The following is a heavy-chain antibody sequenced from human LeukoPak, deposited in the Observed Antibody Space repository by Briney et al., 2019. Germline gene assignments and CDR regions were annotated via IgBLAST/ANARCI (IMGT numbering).Heavy chain of an antibody. V-gene: IGHV1-2*02. CDR1: GYTFSGYS. CDR3: ARAHPLWFGEFVDY. CDR2: INPNSGGT. D-gene: IGHD3-10*01. J-gene: IGHJ4*02. Sequence: ASVRVSCKSSGYTFSGYSMHWVRQVPGQGLEWMGWINPNSGGTNYARKFQGRVTMTRDTSISKVYMELSRLRSDDMAVYYCARAHPLWFGEFVDYWGQGTLVTVSS.